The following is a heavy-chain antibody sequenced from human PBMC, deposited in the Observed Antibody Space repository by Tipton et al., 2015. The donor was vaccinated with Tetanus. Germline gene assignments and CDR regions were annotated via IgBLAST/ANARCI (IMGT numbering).Heavy chain of an antibody. J-gene: IGHJ6*04. CDR1: GGSISSFY. CDR2: IYQNGDA. D-gene: IGHD2-21*01. V-gene: IGHV4-59*01. Sequence: TLSLTCTVSGGSISSFYWYWIRQPPGKGLEWIAYIYQNGDAYYNPSLQSRVTISVDTSKNQFSLQLAFVTAADTAIYYCARERIEAFYYHGLDVWGSGTTVTVSS. CDR3: ARERIEAFYYHGLDV.